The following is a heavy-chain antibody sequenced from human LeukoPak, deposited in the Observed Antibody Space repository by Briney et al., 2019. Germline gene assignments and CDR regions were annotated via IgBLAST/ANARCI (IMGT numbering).Heavy chain of an antibody. CDR1: GFTFTRYG. CDR2: ISSSSSYI. V-gene: IGHV3-21*04. J-gene: IGHJ4*02. D-gene: IGHD3-16*02. Sequence: GGSLRLSCAASGFTFTRYGMSWVRQAPGKGLEWVSSISSSSSYIYYADSVKGRFTISRDNAKNSLYLQMNSLRAEDTAVYYCARAFQSLGGLSLPDFWGQGTLVTVSS. CDR3: ARAFQSLGGLSLPDF.